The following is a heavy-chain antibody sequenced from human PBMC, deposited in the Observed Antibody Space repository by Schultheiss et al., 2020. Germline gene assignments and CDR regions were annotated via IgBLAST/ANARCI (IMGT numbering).Heavy chain of an antibody. D-gene: IGHD6-19*01. CDR3: ARYLQQWLGTGTYYFDY. CDR2: IYYSGST. Sequence: SETLSLTCTVSCGSISSYYWSWIRQPPGKGLEWIGYIYYSGSTNYNPSLKSRLTISVDTSKNQFSLKLSSVTAADTAVYYCARYLQQWLGTGTYYFDYWGQGTLVTVSS. V-gene: IGHV4-59*12. CDR1: CGSISSYY. J-gene: IGHJ4*02.